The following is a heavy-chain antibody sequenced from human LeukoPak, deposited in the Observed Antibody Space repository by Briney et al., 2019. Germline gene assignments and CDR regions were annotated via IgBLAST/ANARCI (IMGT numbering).Heavy chain of an antibody. CDR2: FDPEDGET. Sequence: ASVKVSCKVSGYTLTELSMHWVRQAPGEGLEWMGGFDPEDGETIYAQKFQGRVTMTEDTSTDTAYMELSSLRSEDTAVYYCALLSTYYYGSGSYYVTGFDYWGQGTLVTVSS. D-gene: IGHD3-10*01. V-gene: IGHV1-24*01. CDR3: ALLSTYYYGSGSYYVTGFDY. J-gene: IGHJ4*02. CDR1: GYTLTELS.